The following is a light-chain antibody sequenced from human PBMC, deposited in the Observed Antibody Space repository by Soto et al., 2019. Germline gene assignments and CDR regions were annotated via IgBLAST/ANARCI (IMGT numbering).Light chain of an antibody. Sequence: EIVLTQSPGTLSLSPGERATLSCRASQSVSSSYLAWYQQKPGQAPRLLIYGASSRATSIPDRFSGSGSGNDFTLTINRLEPEDSDIYYCQQYGRSLWTFGQGTKVEIK. V-gene: IGKV3-20*01. J-gene: IGKJ1*01. CDR3: QQYGRSLWT. CDR2: GAS. CDR1: QSVSSSY.